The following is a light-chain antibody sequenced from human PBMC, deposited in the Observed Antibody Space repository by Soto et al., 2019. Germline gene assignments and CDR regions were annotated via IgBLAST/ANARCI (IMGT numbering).Light chain of an antibody. CDR2: SAT. V-gene: IGKV3-15*01. J-gene: IGKJ1*01. Sequence: EIVMTQSPATLSVSPGEGGTLSCRATENVHTNVAWYQQKPGQAPRPLIYSATTRATGAPAGFSGSGSGTEFTLTISNLQSEDFAVYYCQQYNNWPLTFGQGTKVEIK. CDR3: QQYNNWPLT. CDR1: ENVHTN.